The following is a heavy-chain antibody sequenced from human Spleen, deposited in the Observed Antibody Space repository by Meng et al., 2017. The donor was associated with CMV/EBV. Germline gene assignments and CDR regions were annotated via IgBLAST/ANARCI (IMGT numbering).Heavy chain of an antibody. V-gene: IGHV5-51*01. Sequence: GESLKISCKGSGYSFTNYWIAWLRQMPGKGLEWMGIIYPGDSDTRYSPSFQGQVTISADKSISTAYLQWSRLKPSDSAMYFCARQRLSTSAIDYWGQGTQVTVSS. D-gene: IGHD2-2*01. CDR3: ARQRLSTSAIDY. CDR2: IYPGDSDT. J-gene: IGHJ4*02. CDR1: GYSFTNYW.